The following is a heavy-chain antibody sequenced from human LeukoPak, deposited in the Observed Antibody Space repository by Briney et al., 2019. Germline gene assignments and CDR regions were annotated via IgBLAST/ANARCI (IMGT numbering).Heavy chain of an antibody. Sequence: GASVKVSCKASGGTFSSYAISWVRQAPGQGLVWMGRIIPILGIANYAQKFQGRVTITADKSTSTAYMELSSLRSEDTAVYYCARQGGSYYEIDYWGQGTLVTVSS. J-gene: IGHJ4*02. CDR3: ARQGGSYYEIDY. CDR2: IIPILGIA. V-gene: IGHV1-69*04. CDR1: GGTFSSYA. D-gene: IGHD1-26*01.